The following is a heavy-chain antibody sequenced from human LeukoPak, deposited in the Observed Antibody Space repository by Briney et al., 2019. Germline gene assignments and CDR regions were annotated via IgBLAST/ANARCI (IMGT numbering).Heavy chain of an antibody. CDR2: MNPNSGNA. Sequence: GASVKVSCKASGYTFTNYEIHWVRQATGQGLEWVGWMNPNSGNAGSAQKFQGRVTMTRDMSTSTVYMELSSLRSEDTAVYYCARALANSYGSGSYYDWGQGTLVTVSS. V-gene: IGHV1-8*02. CDR1: GYTFTNYE. CDR3: ARALANSYGSGSYYD. J-gene: IGHJ4*02. D-gene: IGHD3-10*01.